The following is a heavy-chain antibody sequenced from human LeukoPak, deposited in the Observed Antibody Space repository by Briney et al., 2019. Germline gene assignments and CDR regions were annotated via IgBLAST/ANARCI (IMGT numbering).Heavy chain of an antibody. Sequence: QSGGSLRLSCAASGFTFSSYGMSWVRQAPGKGLEWVAVISYDGSNKYYADSVKGRFTISRDNAKNSLYLQMNSLRAEDTAVYYCAIAAPPFDYWGQGTLVTVSS. V-gene: IGHV3-30*03. CDR2: ISYDGSNK. J-gene: IGHJ4*02. CDR3: AIAAPPFDY. CDR1: GFTFSSYG.